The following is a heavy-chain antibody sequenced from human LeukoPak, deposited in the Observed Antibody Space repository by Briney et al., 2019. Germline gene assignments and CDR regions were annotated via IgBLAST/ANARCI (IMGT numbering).Heavy chain of an antibody. CDR3: ARDSPRDSGSYYYYYYYMDV. CDR2: ISSSSSTI. D-gene: IGHD1-26*01. CDR1: GFTFSSYS. V-gene: IGHV3-48*01. J-gene: IGHJ6*03. Sequence: QPGGSLRLSCAASGFTFSSYSMNWVRQAPGKGLEWVSYISSSSSTIYYADSVKGRFTISRDNAKNSLYLQMNSLRAEDTAVYYCARDSPRDSGSYYYYYYYMDVWGKGTTVTVSS.